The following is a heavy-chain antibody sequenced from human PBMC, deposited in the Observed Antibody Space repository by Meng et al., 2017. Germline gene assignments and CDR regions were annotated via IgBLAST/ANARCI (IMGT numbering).Heavy chain of an antibody. Sequence: QVQLQQWGGGLWKPSGTRSLPCAVVGGSFSGYYWSWIRQPPGKGLEWIGEINHSGSTNYNPSLKSRVTISVDTSKNQFSLKLSSVTAADTAVYYCARDCSGGSCYSIGVWGQGTLVTVSS. CDR3: ARDCSGGSCYSIGV. CDR2: INHSGST. V-gene: IGHV4-34*01. CDR1: GGSFSGYY. J-gene: IGHJ4*02. D-gene: IGHD2-15*01.